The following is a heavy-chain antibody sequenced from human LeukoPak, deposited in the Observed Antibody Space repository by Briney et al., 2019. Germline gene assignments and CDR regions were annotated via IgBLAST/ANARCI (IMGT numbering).Heavy chain of an antibody. D-gene: IGHD6-19*01. V-gene: IGHV3-73*01. Sequence: QAGGSLRLSCAASGFTFSGSAMHWVRQASGKGLEWVGRIRSKANSYATAYAASVKGRFTISRDDSKNTAYLQMNSLRAEDTAVYYCAKDISSGWPYCFDYWGQGTLVTVSS. CDR2: IRSKANSYAT. CDR1: GFTFSGSA. J-gene: IGHJ4*02. CDR3: AKDISSGWPYCFDY.